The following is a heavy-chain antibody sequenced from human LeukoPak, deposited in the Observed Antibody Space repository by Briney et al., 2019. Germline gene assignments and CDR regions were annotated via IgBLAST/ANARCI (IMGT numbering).Heavy chain of an antibody. V-gene: IGHV3-48*04. CDR3: ARDGRAVSDYGGYYLDY. D-gene: IGHD6-19*01. CDR2: ISSSSSTI. CDR1: GFTFSSYS. J-gene: IGHJ4*02. Sequence: PGGSLRLSCAASGFTFSSYSMNWVRQAPGKGLEWVSYISSSSSTIYYADSVEGRFTISRDDRKNSLHLQMDSLTAEDTAFYYCARDGRAVSDYGGYYLDYWGQGTLVTVSS.